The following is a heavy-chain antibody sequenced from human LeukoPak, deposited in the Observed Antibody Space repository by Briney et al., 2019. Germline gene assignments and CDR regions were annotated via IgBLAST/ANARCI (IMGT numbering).Heavy chain of an antibody. CDR2: ISSSSSNI. V-gene: IGHV3-48*02. D-gene: IGHD2-8*02. J-gene: IGHJ4*02. CDR1: GITFSSYS. Sequence: GGSLRLSCAASGITFSSYSMNWVRQATGKGLEWVSYISSSSSNIYYADSVKGQFTISRDNSKHTLYLQMNSLTDEDTAIYYCAKDAGASSAFFDLWGQGTLVTVSS. CDR3: AKDAGASSAFFDL.